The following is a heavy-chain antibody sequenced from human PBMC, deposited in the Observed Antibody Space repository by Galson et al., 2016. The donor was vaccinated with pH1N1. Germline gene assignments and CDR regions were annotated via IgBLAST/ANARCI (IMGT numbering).Heavy chain of an antibody. Sequence: SLRLSCAASGFTFDDNGMSWVRQPPGKGLEWVASINWNGGSTSYADSGKGRFTISRDNARNSLYLQMNSLRVADTALYYCARVSRIVLMAPMDVWGKGTTVTVSS. J-gene: IGHJ6*03. D-gene: IGHD2-8*01. V-gene: IGHV3-20*04. CDR2: INWNGGST. CDR3: ARVSRIVLMAPMDV. CDR1: GFTFDDNG.